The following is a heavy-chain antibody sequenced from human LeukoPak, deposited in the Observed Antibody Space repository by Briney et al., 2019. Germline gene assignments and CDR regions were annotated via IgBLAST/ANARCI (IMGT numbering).Heavy chain of an antibody. D-gene: IGHD1-26*01. CDR3: ARELSIVGATTHFDY. V-gene: IGHV3-30-3*01. CDR1: GFSFSSYA. J-gene: IGHJ4*02. CDR2: ISYDGSNK. Sequence: GSLRLSCAASGFSFSSYAMHWVRQAPDKGLEWVAIISYDGSNKNYADSVKGRFTISRDNSKNTLYLQMNSLRAEDTAVYYCARELSIVGATTHFDYWGQGTLVTVSS.